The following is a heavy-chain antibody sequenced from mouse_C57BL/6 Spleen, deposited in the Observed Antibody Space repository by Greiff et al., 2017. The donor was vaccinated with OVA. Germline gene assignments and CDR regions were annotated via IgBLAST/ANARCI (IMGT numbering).Heavy chain of an antibody. CDR2: ISNGGGST. CDR1: GFTFSDYY. Sequence: EVKVEESGGGLVQPGGSLKLSCAASGFTFSDYYMYWVRQTPEKRLEWVAYISNGGGSTYYPDTVKGRFTISRDNAKNTLYLQMSRLKSEDTAMYYCARQGYYGSFDYWGQGTTLTVSS. V-gene: IGHV5-12*01. J-gene: IGHJ2*01. D-gene: IGHD1-1*01. CDR3: ARQGYYGSFDY.